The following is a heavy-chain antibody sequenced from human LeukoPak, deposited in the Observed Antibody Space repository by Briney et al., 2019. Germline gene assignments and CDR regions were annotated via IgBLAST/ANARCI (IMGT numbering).Heavy chain of an antibody. J-gene: IGHJ3*02. Sequence: ASVKVSCKASGYTFTSYGISWVRQAPGQGLEWMGWISAYNGNTNYAQKLQGRVTMTTDTSTRTAYMELRSLRSDDTAVYYCARRGRVGATRNAFDIWGQGTMVTVSS. CDR2: ISAYNGNT. V-gene: IGHV1-18*01. CDR1: GYTFTSYG. D-gene: IGHD1-26*01. CDR3: ARRGRVGATRNAFDI.